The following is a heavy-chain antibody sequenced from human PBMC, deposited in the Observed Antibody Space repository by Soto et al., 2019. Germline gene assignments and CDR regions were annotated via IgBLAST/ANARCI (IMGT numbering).Heavy chain of an antibody. V-gene: IGHV1-18*04. CDR3: ARDQPVLDY. Sequence: QVQLVQSGAEVKKPGASVKVSCKASGYTFTSYAFNWVRQAPGQGLEWMGWISAYSGNTNYAQKFHGRGTMTTDTSTSKAYMELRSLRSDDTAVYYCARDQPVLDYWGHGTLVTVSS. CDR2: ISAYSGNT. J-gene: IGHJ4*01. CDR1: GYTFTSYA.